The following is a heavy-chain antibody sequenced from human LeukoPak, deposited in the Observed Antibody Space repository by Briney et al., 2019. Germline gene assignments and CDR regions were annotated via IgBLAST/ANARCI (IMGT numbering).Heavy chain of an antibody. V-gene: IGHV1-2*02. D-gene: IGHD5-12*01. CDR3: ASQMSQDSGSTIYHYYYYMDV. CDR1: GYTFTGYY. Sequence: ASVKVSCKASGYTFTGYYMHWVRQAPGQGREWMGWINPNSGGTNYAQKFQGRVTMTRDTSISTAYMELSRLRSDDTAVYYCASQMSQDSGSTIYHYYYYMDVWGKGTTVTVSS. J-gene: IGHJ6*03. CDR2: INPNSGGT.